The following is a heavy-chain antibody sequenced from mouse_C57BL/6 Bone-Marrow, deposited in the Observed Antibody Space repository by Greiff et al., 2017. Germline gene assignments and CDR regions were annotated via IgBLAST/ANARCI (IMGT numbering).Heavy chain of an antibody. CDR1: GYTFTSYG. CDR2: IYPRSGNT. J-gene: IGHJ1*03. D-gene: IGHD2-4*01. Sequence: QVQLQQSGAELARPGASVKLSCTASGYTFTSYGISWVKQRTGQGLEWIGEIYPRSGNTYYNEKFKGKATLTADKSSSTAYMELRSLTAEDSAVYFCAGGGITTPFDVWGTGTTVTVSS. CDR3: AGGGITTPFDV. V-gene: IGHV1-81*01.